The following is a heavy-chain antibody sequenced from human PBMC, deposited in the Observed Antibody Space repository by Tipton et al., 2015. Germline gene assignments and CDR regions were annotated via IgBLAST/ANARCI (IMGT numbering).Heavy chain of an antibody. CDR3: ARRLRLGELSLAHYYYYGMDV. V-gene: IGHV4-30-4*08. Sequence: TLSLTCTVSGGSVSSADYYWSWIRQPPGKGLEWIGYIYYSGSTYYNPSLKSRVTISVDTSKNQFSLKLSSVTAADTAVYYCARRLRLGELSLAHYYYYGMDVWGQGTTVTVSS. CDR1: GGSVSSADYY. CDR2: IYYSGST. D-gene: IGHD3-16*02. J-gene: IGHJ6*02.